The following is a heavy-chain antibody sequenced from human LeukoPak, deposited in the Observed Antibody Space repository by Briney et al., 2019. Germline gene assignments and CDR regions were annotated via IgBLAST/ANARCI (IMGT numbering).Heavy chain of an antibody. CDR3: AKRGSSETRWYPFDY. CDR2: INPNSGGT. J-gene: IGHJ4*02. V-gene: IGHV1-2*06. D-gene: IGHD2-15*01. CDR1: GYTFTGYY. Sequence: ASVKVSCKASGYTFTGYYMHWVRQAPGQGPEWMGRINPNSGGTNYAQKFQGRVTMTRDTSISTAYMELSSLRVEDTAVYYCAKRGSSETRWYPFDYWGQGTLVTVSS.